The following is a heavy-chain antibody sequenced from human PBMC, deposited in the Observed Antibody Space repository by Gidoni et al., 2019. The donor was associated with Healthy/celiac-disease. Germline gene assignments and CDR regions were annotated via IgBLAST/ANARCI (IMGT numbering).Heavy chain of an antibody. CDR1: GGSFSGSY. D-gene: IGHD3-10*01. J-gene: IGHJ6*02. V-gene: IGHV4-34*01. CDR2: INHSGST. CDR3: ARLGGHYYGSGSYYTLYYYYGMDV. Sequence: QVQLQQWGAELLKPSETLSLTCAVYGGSFSGSYWSWIRQPPGKGLEWIGEINHSGSTNYNPSLKSRVTISVDTSKNQFSLKLSSVTAADTAVYYCARLGGHYYGSGSYYTLYYYYGMDVWGQGTTVTVSS.